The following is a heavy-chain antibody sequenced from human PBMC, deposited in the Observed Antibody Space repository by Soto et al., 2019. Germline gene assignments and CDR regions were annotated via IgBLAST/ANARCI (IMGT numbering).Heavy chain of an antibody. Sequence: SVKVSCKASGGTFSSYAIRWVRQAPGQGLEWMGGIIPIFGTANYAQKYQGRVTITADESTSTAYMELSSLRSEDTAVYYCARGYYGSGSYSGLGMDVWGQGTTVTVSS. CDR2: IIPIFGTA. CDR1: GGTFSSYA. D-gene: IGHD3-10*01. CDR3: ARGYYGSGSYSGLGMDV. V-gene: IGHV1-69*13. J-gene: IGHJ6*02.